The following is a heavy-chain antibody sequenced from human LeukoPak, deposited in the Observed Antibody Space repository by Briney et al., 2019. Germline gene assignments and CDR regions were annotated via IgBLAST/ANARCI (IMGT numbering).Heavy chain of an antibody. D-gene: IGHD4-11*01. CDR1: GGSISSSSYY. CDR3: ARLGGDYRRYRMAFDI. J-gene: IGHJ3*02. CDR2: IYYSGST. Sequence: PSETLSLTCTVSGGSISSSSYYWGWIRQPPGKGLEWIGSIYYSGSTYYNPSLKSRVTISVDTSKNQFSLKLSSVTAADTAVYYCARLGGDYRRYRMAFDIWGQGTMVTVSS. V-gene: IGHV4-39*01.